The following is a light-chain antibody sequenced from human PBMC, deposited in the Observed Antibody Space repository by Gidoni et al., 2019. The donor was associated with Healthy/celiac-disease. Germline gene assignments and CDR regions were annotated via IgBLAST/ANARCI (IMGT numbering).Light chain of an antibody. CDR3: QQYGSSPRT. J-gene: IGKJ4*01. Sequence: EIVLTQSPGTLSLSPGDRATLSCRASQSVSSSYLAWYQQKPGQAPRPLIYGASSRATGIPDRFSGSGSGTDFTLTISRLEPEDFAVYYCQQYGSSPRTFGGGTKVEIK. V-gene: IGKV3-20*01. CDR2: GAS. CDR1: QSVSSSY.